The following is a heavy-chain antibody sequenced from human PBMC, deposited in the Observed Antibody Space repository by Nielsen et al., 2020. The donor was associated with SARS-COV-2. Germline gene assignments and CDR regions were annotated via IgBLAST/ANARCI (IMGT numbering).Heavy chain of an antibody. CDR1: GYTFTSYG. CDR3: ARRISSLDLYYYYMDV. D-gene: IGHD5/OR15-5a*01. J-gene: IGHJ6*03. CDR2: ISAYNGNT. V-gene: IGHV1-18*04. Sequence: ASVKVSCKASGYTFTSYGISWVRQAPGQGLEWMGWISAYNGNTNYAQKLQGRVTMTTDTSTSTAYMELRSLRSDDTAVYYCARRISSLDLYYYYMDVWGKGTTVTVSS.